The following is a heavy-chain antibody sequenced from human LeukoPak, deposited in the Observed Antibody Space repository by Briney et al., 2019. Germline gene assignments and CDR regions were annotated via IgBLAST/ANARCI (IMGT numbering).Heavy chain of an antibody. D-gene: IGHD6-13*01. CDR2: ISSSGSTI. CDR3: ARERSSSWYTQQADYYYHGMDV. J-gene: IGHJ6*02. Sequence: GGSLRLSCAASGFTFSDYYMSWIRQAPGKGLEWVSYISSSGSTIYYADSVKGRFTISRDNAKNSLYLQMNSLRAEDTAVYYCARERSSSWYTQQADYYYHGMDVWGQGTTVTVSS. CDR1: GFTFSDYY. V-gene: IGHV3-11*01.